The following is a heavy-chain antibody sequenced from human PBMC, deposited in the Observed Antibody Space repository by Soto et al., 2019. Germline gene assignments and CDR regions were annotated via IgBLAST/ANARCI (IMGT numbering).Heavy chain of an antibody. V-gene: IGHV4-59*01. CDR3: ARGGVVAAPPWFGP. Sequence: QVQLQESGPGLVKPSETLSLTCTVSGGSISSYYWSWIRQPPGKGLESIGYIYYSGSTNYNPSLKRQVTISIDTYKKQCSLKLSSVTAADTAVYYCARGGVVAAPPWFGPWGQGTLVSVAS. D-gene: IGHD2-15*01. CDR2: IYYSGST. J-gene: IGHJ5*02. CDR1: GGSISSYY.